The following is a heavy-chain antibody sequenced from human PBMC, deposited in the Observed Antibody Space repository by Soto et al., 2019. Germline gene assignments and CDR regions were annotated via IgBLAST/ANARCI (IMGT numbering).Heavy chain of an antibody. Sequence: QVQLVESGGGVVQPGRSLRLSCAASGFTFSSYAMHWVRQAPGKGLEWVAVISYDGSNKYYADSVKGRFTISRDNSKNTLYLQMNSLRAEDTAVYYCARVISQRFLEWLFSYWGQGTLVTVSS. J-gene: IGHJ4*02. CDR2: ISYDGSNK. CDR3: ARVISQRFLEWLFSY. D-gene: IGHD3-3*01. V-gene: IGHV3-30-3*01. CDR1: GFTFSSYA.